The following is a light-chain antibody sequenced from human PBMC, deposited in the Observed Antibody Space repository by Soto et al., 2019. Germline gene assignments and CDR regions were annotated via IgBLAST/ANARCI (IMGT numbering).Light chain of an antibody. J-gene: IGKJ5*01. Sequence: EIVLTQSPGTLSLSPGERATLSCRASQSVSSSYLAWYQQKPGQAPRLLIYGVSSRATGVPDRFSGSGSGTDFTLTISRLEPEDFAVYYCQQYGSSPITFGQGTRLESK. V-gene: IGKV3-20*01. CDR2: GVS. CDR1: QSVSSSY. CDR3: QQYGSSPIT.